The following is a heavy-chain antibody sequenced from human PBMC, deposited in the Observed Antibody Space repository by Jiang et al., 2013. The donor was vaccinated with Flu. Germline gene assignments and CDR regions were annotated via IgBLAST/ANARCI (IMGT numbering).Heavy chain of an antibody. V-gene: IGHV5-51*03. D-gene: IGHD3-3*01. J-gene: IGHJ4*02. CDR2: IYPGDSDT. Sequence: QLVESGAEVKKPGESLKISCKGSGYSFTSYWIGWVRQMPGKGLEWMGIIYPGDSDTRYSPSFQGQVTISADKSISTAYLQWSSLKASDTAMYYCARLPMPVLRFLEWLPYFDYWGQGTWSPSPQ. CDR3: ARLPMPVLRFLEWLPYFDY. CDR1: GYSFTSYW.